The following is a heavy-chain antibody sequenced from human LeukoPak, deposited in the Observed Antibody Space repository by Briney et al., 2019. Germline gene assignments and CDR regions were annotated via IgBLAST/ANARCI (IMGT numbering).Heavy chain of an antibody. Sequence: GGSLRLSCAASGFTFSSYAMHWVRQAPGKGLEYVSAISSNGGSTYYANSVKGRFTISRDNSKNTLYLQMGSLRAEDIAVYYCARGFRSTPLDYWGQGTLVAVSS. J-gene: IGHJ4*02. CDR2: ISSNGGST. CDR3: ARGFRSTPLDY. V-gene: IGHV3-64*01. CDR1: GFTFSSYA. D-gene: IGHD3-10*01.